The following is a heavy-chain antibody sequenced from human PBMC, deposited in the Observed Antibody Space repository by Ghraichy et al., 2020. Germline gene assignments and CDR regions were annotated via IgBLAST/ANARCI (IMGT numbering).Heavy chain of an antibody. D-gene: IGHD6-13*01. CDR3: SRATSSNRWPYYYGMDV. Sequence: SETLSLTCTVSGDSISSNYWSWIRQPPGKGLEWIGYFYYSGSTNHNPSLKSRVTLSLDTSKNQFSLKLSSVSAADTAVYYVSRATSSNRWPYYYGMDVWGQGTTVTVSS. J-gene: IGHJ6*02. CDR2: FYYSGST. V-gene: IGHV4-59*01. CDR1: GDSISSNY.